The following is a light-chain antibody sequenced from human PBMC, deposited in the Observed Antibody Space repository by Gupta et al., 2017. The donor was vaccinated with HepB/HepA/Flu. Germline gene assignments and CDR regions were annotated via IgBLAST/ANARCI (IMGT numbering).Light chain of an antibody. CDR2: DVN. CDR1: RSDVGAYNS. Sequence: QSALTQTASVSGSPGQSITISCIGTRSDVGAYNSISWYQQYPGKAPKLLIFDVNSRTAGVSNRFSGSKSANTASLTISGRQVEDDADYYCSSYTTSNAWIFGGGTKLTVL. J-gene: IGLJ2*01. V-gene: IGLV2-14*03. CDR3: SSYTTSNAWI.